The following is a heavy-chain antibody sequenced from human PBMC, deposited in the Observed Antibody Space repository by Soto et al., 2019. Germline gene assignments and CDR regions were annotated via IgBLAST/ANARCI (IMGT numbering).Heavy chain of an antibody. Sequence: EVQLVESGGDLVQPGGSLRLSCAASGFTFSDHYMDWVRQAPGKGLEWVGRIRNKANSYTTEYAASVKGKFTISRDDSXNXXDLQMSSRRTEDTAVCYCARSGREGSTWSDDAFDIWGQGTMVTVSS. CDR3: ARSGREGSTWSDDAFDI. J-gene: IGHJ3*02. V-gene: IGHV3-72*01. D-gene: IGHD3-10*01. CDR1: GFTFSDHY. CDR2: IRNKANSYTT.